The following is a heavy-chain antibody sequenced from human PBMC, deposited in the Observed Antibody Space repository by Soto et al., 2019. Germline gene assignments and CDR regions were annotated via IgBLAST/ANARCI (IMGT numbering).Heavy chain of an antibody. D-gene: IGHD3-10*01. CDR2: ISAYNGNT. CDR3: ARVCYYGSGSDPGYFDY. Sequence: QVPLVQSGAEVKKPGASVKVSCKASGYTFTSYGISWVRQAPGQGLEWMGWISAYNGNTNYAQKLQGRVTMTTDTSTSTAYMELRSLRSDDTAVYYCARVCYYGSGSDPGYFDYWGQGTLVTVSS. V-gene: IGHV1-18*01. CDR1: GYTFTSYG. J-gene: IGHJ4*02.